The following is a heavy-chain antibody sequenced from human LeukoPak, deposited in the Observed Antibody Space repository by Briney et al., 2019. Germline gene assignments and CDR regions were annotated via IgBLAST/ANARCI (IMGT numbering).Heavy chain of an antibody. J-gene: IGHJ6*04. D-gene: IGHD3-9*01. CDR2: IIPIFGTA. CDR1: GGTFSSYA. Sequence: SVKVSCKASGGTFSSYAISWVRQAPGQGLEWMGGIIPIFGTANYAQKFQGRVTITADESTSTAYTELSSLRSEDTAVYYCARAHLGGDYDILTGPYSPAGDYGMDVWGKGTTVTVSS. CDR3: ARAHLGGDYDILTGPYSPAGDYGMDV. V-gene: IGHV1-69*13.